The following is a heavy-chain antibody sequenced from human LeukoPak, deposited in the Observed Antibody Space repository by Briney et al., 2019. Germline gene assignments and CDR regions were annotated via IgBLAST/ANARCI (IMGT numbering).Heavy chain of an antibody. J-gene: IGHJ4*02. CDR3: AARYQSGDFDY. CDR1: GYTFTSYY. V-gene: IGHV1-46*01. CDR2: INPSGGST. D-gene: IGHD6-25*01. Sequence: ASVKVSCKASGYTFTSYYMHWVRQAPGQGLEWMGIINPSGGSTSYAQKFQGRVTMTRDTSTSTVYMELSSLRSEDTAVYYCAARYQSGDFDYWGQGTLVTVSS.